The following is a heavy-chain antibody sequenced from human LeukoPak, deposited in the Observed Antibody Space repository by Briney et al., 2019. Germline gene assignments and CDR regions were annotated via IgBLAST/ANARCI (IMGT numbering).Heavy chain of an antibody. CDR2: ISACNGNT. J-gene: IGHJ4*02. D-gene: IGHD2-2*01. V-gene: IGHV1-18*01. CDR3: ARAGCSSTSCYYADY. CDR1: GYTFTSYG. Sequence: GASVKVSCKASGYTFTSYGISWVRQAPGQGLEWMGWISACNGNTNYAQKLQGRVTMTTDTSTSTAYMELRSLRSDDTAVYYCARAGCSSTSCYYADYWGQGTLVTVSS.